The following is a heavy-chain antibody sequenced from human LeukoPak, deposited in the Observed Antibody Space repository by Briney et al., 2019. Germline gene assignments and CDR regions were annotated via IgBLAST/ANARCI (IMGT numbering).Heavy chain of an antibody. Sequence: PGGSLRLSCAASGFTLSSYSMNWVRQAPGKGLEWVAFIRYDGSNKYYADSVKGRFTISRDNSKNTLYLQMNSLRAEDTAVYYCAKDSLKYSSGWYGGWFDYWGQGTLVTVSS. D-gene: IGHD6-19*01. CDR2: IRYDGSNK. J-gene: IGHJ4*02. V-gene: IGHV3-30*02. CDR3: AKDSLKYSSGWYGGWFDY. CDR1: GFTLSSYS.